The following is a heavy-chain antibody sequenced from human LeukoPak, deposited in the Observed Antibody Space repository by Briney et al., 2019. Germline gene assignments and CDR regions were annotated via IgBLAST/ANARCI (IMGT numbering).Heavy chain of an antibody. CDR3: ARGRSGGDCFDP. D-gene: IGHD3-10*01. V-gene: IGHV4-59*01. Sequence: PSETLSLTCAVTGGSICSYYWSWIRQPPGKGLEWIGYIHDSGSTKYNPSLKSRVTMSVDTSRNHLSLKLTSVTAADTAVYYCARGRSGGDCFDPWGQGTLVTVSS. J-gene: IGHJ5*02. CDR1: GGSICSYY. CDR2: IHDSGST.